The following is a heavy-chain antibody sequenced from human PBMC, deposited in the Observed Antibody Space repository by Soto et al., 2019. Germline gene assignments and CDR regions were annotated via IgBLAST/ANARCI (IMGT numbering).Heavy chain of an antibody. CDR3: ARQARPHYYYYDMDV. V-gene: IGHV5-51*01. Sequence: VESLTISCQGSGYSFTNYWIVWVLQMPGKGLEWMGIIYPDDSDTKYSPSFQGQVTISTDKSISTAYLQWSNLKASDTAMYYCARQARPHYYYYDMDVWGQGTTVTVSS. J-gene: IGHJ6*01. CDR1: GYSFTNYW. CDR2: IYPDDSDT.